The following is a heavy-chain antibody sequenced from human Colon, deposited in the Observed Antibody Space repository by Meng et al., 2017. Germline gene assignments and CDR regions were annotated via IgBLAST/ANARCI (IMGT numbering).Heavy chain of an antibody. J-gene: IGHJ3*02. CDR2: IWYDGSNK. Sequence: GESLKISCAASGFTFSSYGMHWVRQAPGKGLEWVAVIWYDGSNKYYADSVKGRFTISRDNSKNTLYLQMNSLRAEDTAVYYCARELLWFGEQNDAFDIWGQGTRVT. CDR1: GFTFSSYG. V-gene: IGHV3-33*01. D-gene: IGHD3-10*01. CDR3: ARELLWFGEQNDAFDI.